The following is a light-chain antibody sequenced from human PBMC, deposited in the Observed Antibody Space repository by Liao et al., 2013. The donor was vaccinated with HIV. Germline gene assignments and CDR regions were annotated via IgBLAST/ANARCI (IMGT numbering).Light chain of an antibody. CDR3: QAWDSSTPYYV. CDR1: KLGDKY. J-gene: IGLJ1*01. CDR2: QDN. V-gene: IGLV3-1*01. Sequence: SYELTQPPSVSVSPGQTASITCSGDKLGDKYGCWYQQKPGQSPVLVIYQDNKRPSGIPERFSGSNSGNTATLTISGTQALDEADYYCQAWDSSTPYYVFGTGTKVTVL.